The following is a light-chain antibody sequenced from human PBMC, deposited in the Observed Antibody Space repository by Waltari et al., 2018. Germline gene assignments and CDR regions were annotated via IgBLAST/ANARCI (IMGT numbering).Light chain of an antibody. Sequence: DIQMTQSPSSVSASIGDRVTITCRASLGISSFLAWYQQKPGKAPRLLIYAASTLQSGVPPRFSGSGSGTDFTLTINNLQPEDFATYFCQQGDSFPYTFGGGTKVDIK. V-gene: IGKV1-12*01. CDR2: AAS. J-gene: IGKJ4*01. CDR3: QQGDSFPYT. CDR1: LGISSF.